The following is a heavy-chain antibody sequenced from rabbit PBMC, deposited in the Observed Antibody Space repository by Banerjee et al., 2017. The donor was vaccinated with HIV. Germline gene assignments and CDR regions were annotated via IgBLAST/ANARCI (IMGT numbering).Heavy chain of an antibody. CDR1: GLDFSSSYW. D-gene: IGHD1-1*01. CDR2: IYTGSGST. Sequence: QSLEESGGDLVKPGASLTLTCTASGLDFSSSYWICWVRQAPGKGLEWIACIYTGSGSTYYASWAKGRFTITRSTSLNTVTLQMTSLTAADTATYFCARRDTTTCAMDLWGPGTLVTVS. CDR3: ARRDTTTCAMDL. V-gene: IGHV1S40*01. J-gene: IGHJ6*01.